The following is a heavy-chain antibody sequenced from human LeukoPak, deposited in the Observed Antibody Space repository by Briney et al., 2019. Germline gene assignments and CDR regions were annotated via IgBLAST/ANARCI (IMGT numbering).Heavy chain of an antibody. V-gene: IGHV4-39*07. CDR3: ARDFDLLTGLDAFEI. CDR2: IYYSGST. CDR1: GGSISSSSYY. Sequence: SETLSLTCTVSGGSISSSSYYWGWIRQPPGKGLEWIGSIYYSGSTYYNPSLKSRVTISVDTSKNQFSLKLSSVTATDTAVYYCARDFDLLTGLDAFEIWGQGTLVTVSS. J-gene: IGHJ3*02. D-gene: IGHD3-9*01.